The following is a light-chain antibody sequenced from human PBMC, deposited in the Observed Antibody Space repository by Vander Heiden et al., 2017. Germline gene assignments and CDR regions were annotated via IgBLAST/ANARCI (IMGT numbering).Light chain of an antibody. Sequence: QSALTHPAPVSGSPGPSITIPCTGTSRDLGSYNLVSWYQQHPGKAPKLMIYEVSKRPSGVSNRFSGSKSGNTASLTISGLQAEDEADYYCCSYAGSSTWVFGGGTKLTVL. CDR3: CSYAGSSTWV. V-gene: IGLV2-23*02. CDR1: SRDLGSYNL. CDR2: EVS. J-gene: IGLJ3*02.